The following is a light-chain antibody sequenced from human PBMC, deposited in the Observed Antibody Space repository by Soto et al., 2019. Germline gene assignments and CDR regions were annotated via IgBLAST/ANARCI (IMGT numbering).Light chain of an antibody. CDR3: QQYGSSQFT. Sequence: EVMMTQFPDTVSVTAGETVTLSCGASQSVRTNVAWYQQKPGQAPRLLIYGASSRATGIPDRFSGSGSGTDFTLTISRLEPEDFAVYYCQQYGSSQFTFGPGTKVDIK. CDR1: QSVRTN. V-gene: IGKV3-20*01. CDR2: GAS. J-gene: IGKJ3*01.